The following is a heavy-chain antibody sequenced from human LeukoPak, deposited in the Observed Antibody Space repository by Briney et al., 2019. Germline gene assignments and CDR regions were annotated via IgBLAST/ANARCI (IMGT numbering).Heavy chain of an antibody. V-gene: IGHV3-23*01. CDR3: AKGAGGYDILTGYYSLYGMDV. Sequence: GGSLRPSCAASGFTFSSYAMSWVRQAPGKGLEWVSAISGSGGSTYYADSVKGRFTISRDNSKNTLYLQMNSLRAEDTAVYYCAKGAGGYDILTGYYSLYGMDVWGQGTTVTVSS. J-gene: IGHJ6*02. D-gene: IGHD3-9*01. CDR2: ISGSGGST. CDR1: GFTFSSYA.